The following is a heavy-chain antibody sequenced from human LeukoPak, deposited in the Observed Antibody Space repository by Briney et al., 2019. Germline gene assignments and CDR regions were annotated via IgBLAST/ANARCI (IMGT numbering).Heavy chain of an antibody. V-gene: IGHV3-23*01. Sequence: GGSLRFSCVGSGFTFSNYAMTWVRQGQGTGLQWVSAITGSGGSAFHADSVKGRFAISRDNSKNTLYLQLNSLRDEDTAVYYCATLMRGPTGYSGYGGEDYWGQGTLVTVSS. J-gene: IGHJ4*02. D-gene: IGHD5-12*01. CDR2: ITGSGGSA. CDR1: GFTFSNYA. CDR3: ATLMRGPTGYSGYGGEDY.